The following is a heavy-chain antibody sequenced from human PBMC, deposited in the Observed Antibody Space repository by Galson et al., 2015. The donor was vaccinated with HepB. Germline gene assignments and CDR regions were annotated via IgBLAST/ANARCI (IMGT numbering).Heavy chain of an antibody. Sequence: SVKVSCKASGYTFPNYGITWVRQAPGQGLEWMGWTSAYNTDTNYAQKFQDRLIMTTERSTSTAYMELRSLTSDDTAFYYCARDVRYAFEMWGQGTMVTVS. CDR3: ARDVRYAFEM. J-gene: IGHJ3*02. CDR2: TSAYNTDT. D-gene: IGHD3-10*02. CDR1: GYTFPNYG. V-gene: IGHV1-18*04.